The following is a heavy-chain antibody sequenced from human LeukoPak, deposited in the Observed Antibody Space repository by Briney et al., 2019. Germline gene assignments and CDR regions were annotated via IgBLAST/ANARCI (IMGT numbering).Heavy chain of an antibody. CDR2: ISSSSRTI. CDR1: GFTFSSYV. D-gene: IGHD2-21*01. J-gene: IGHJ4*02. CDR3: ATVVTGAYYFDY. Sequence: GGSLRLSCAASGFTFSSYVMNWVRLAPGKGLKWVSYISSSSRTIYYADSVKGRFTISRDNARNSLYLQLNSLRDEDAAVYYCATVVTGAYYFDYWGQRTLVTASS. V-gene: IGHV3-48*02.